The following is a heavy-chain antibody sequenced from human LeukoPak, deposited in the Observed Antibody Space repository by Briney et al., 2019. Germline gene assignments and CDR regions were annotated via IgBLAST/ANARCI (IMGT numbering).Heavy chain of an antibody. CDR2: IIPIFGTA. D-gene: IGHD1-26*01. V-gene: IGHV1-69*13. J-gene: IGHJ4*02. CDR1: GGTFSSYA. Sequence: ASVKVSCKASGGTFSSYAISWVRQAPGQGLEWMGGIIPIFGTANYAQEFQGRVTITADESTSTAYMELSSLRSEDTAVYYCARSVSGGYYPFDYWGQGTLVTVSS. CDR3: ARSVSGGYYPFDY.